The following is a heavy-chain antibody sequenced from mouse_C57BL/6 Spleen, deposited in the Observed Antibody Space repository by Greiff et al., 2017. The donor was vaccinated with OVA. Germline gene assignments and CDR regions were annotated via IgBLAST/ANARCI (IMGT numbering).Heavy chain of an antibody. CDR3: ARGTGYDFVYWYFDV. V-gene: IGHV1-80*01. D-gene: IGHD2-4*01. CDR1: GYAFSSYW. J-gene: IGHJ1*03. Sequence: QVQLKESGAELVKPGASVKISCKASGYAFSSYWMNWVKQRPGKGLEWIGQIYPGDGDTNYNGKFKGKATLTADKSSSTAYMQLSSLTSEDSAVYFCARGTGYDFVYWYFDVWGTGTTVTVSS. CDR2: IYPGDGDT.